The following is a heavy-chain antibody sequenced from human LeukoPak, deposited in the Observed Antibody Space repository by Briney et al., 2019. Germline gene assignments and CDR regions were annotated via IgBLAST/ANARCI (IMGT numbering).Heavy chain of an antibody. Sequence: GRALRLSCAASGFTFSSYGMHWVRQAPGKGLEGVAVIWYDGSNKYYVDSVKGGVTISIDNSKNTLYLEMNSLRAEDTAVYYCARAVVSALDVWGKGTTVTVSS. CDR3: ARAVVSALDV. CDR2: IWYDGSNK. V-gene: IGHV3-33*01. J-gene: IGHJ6*04. CDR1: GFTFSSYG.